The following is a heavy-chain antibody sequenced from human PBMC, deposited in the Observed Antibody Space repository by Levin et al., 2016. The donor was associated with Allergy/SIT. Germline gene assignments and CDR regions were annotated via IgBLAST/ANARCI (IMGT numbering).Heavy chain of an antibody. V-gene: IGHV3-21*01. CDR1: GFAVTSNY. Sequence: GESLKISCAASGFAVTSNYMNWVRQAPGKGLEWVSFISSSSHYIYYADSLKGRFTISRDNAKNSLYLEMNSLRAEDTAVYYCASLQLDYPIPFDYWGQGTVVTVSS. J-gene: IGHJ4*02. D-gene: IGHD1-1*01. CDR2: ISSSSHYI. CDR3: ASLQLDYPIPFDY.